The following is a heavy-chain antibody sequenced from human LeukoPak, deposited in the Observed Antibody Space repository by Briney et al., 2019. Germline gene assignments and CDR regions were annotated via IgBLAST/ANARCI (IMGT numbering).Heavy chain of an antibody. V-gene: IGHV3-48*04. CDR1: GFTFSSYS. D-gene: IGHD5-24*01. Sequence: GGSLRLSCAASGFTFSSYSMNWVRQAPGKGLEWVSYISSSSSTIYYADSVKGRFTISRDNAKNSLYLQMNSLRAEDTAVYYCAKHAVEMATNDAFDIWGQGTMVTVSS. CDR2: ISSSSSTI. CDR3: AKHAVEMATNDAFDI. J-gene: IGHJ3*02.